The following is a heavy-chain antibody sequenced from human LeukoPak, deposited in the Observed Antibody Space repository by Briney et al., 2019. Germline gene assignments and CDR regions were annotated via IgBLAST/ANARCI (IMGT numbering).Heavy chain of an antibody. CDR1: GCTFTSYD. CDR3: ARESGGVAVAGTPWFDP. Sequence: GASVKVSCKASGCTFTSYDINWVRQAPGQGLEWMGWISAYNGNTNYAQKLQGRVTMTTDTSTSTAYMELRSLRSDDTAVYYCARESGGVAVAGTPWFDPWGQGTLVTVSS. J-gene: IGHJ5*02. V-gene: IGHV1-18*01. CDR2: ISAYNGNT. D-gene: IGHD6-19*01.